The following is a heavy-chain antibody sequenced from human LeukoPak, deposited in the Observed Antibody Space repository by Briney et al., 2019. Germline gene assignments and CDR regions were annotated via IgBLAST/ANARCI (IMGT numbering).Heavy chain of an antibody. CDR2: INPNSGGT. J-gene: IGHJ4*02. Sequence: GASVKVSCKASGYTFTGYYMHWVRQAPGQGLEWMGWINPNSGGTNYAQKFQGRVTITTDESASTAYMELSSLRSEDTAVYYCASSSSGWYDDYWGQGTLVTVSS. CDR1: GYTFTGYY. D-gene: IGHD6-19*01. V-gene: IGHV1-2*02. CDR3: ASSSSGWYDDY.